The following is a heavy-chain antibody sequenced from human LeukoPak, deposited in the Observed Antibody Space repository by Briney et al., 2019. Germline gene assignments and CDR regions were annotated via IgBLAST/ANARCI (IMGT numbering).Heavy chain of an antibody. D-gene: IGHD4-23*01. CDR2: IYHSGST. V-gene: IGHV4-38-2*01. CDR3: ARGCRGNCPFDY. J-gene: IGHJ4*02. CDR1: GYSISSGYY. Sequence: SETLSLTCAVSGYSISSGYYWGWIRQPPGKGLEWIGSIYHSGSTYYNPPLKSRVTISVDTSKNQFSLKLSSVTAADTAVYYCARGCRGNCPFDYWGQGTLVTVSS.